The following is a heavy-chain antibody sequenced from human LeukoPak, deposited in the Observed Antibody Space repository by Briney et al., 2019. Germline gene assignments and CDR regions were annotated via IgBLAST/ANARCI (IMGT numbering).Heavy chain of an antibody. Sequence: VASVKVSCKASGYTFTSYYMHWVRQAPGQGLEWMGIINPSGGSTSYAQKFQSRVTMTRDMSTSTVYMELSSLRSEDTAVYYCAGSGCSSSNLLTNPNRFHPWGQGTLVTVSS. CDR1: GYTFTSYY. V-gene: IGHV1-46*01. CDR3: AGSGCSSSNLLTNPNRFHP. D-gene: IGHD2-2*01. J-gene: IGHJ5*02. CDR2: INPSGGST.